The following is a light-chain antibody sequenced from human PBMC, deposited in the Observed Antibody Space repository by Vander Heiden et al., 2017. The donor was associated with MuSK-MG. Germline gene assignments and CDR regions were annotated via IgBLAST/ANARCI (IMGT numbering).Light chain of an antibody. V-gene: IGLV2-14*01. J-gene: IGLJ2*01. CDR3: SSYTSSSTLYVI. CDR2: DVS. CDR1: NSDIGAYNY. Sequence: QSALTQPASVSGSPGQSITISCTGTNSDIGAYNYVSWYKQHPGKAPKLIIYDVSNRPSGLSIRFSGSKSGNTASLTISGLQAGDEADYYCSSYTSSSTLYVIFGGRTKLTVL.